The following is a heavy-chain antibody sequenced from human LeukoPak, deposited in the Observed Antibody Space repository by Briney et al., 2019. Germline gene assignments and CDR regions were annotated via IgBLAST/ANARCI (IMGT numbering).Heavy chain of an antibody. Sequence: SETLSLTCTVSGGSISSSSYYWGWIRQPPGKGLEWIGSIYYSGNTYYNPSLKSRVTISVDTSKNQFSLNLSSVTAADTAVYYCARLYYDSSGYYQICYFDYWGQGILVTVSS. CDR3: ARLYYDSSGYYQICYFDY. D-gene: IGHD3-22*01. CDR2: IYYSGNT. J-gene: IGHJ4*02. CDR1: GGSISSSSYY. V-gene: IGHV4-39*01.